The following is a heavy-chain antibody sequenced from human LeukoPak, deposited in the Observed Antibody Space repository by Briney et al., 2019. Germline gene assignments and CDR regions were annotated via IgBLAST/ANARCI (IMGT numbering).Heavy chain of an antibody. D-gene: IGHD4-23*01. CDR3: ARDRPYGGKGYYFDY. CDR2: IYYSGST. Sequence: SETLSLTCTVSGGSFSSGSYYWRWIRQPPGKGLEWIGYIYYSGSTNYNPSLKSRVTISVDTSKNQFSLKLSSVTAADTAVYYCARDRPYGGKGYYFDYWGQGTLVTVSS. CDR1: GGSFSSGSYY. V-gene: IGHV4-61*01. J-gene: IGHJ4*02.